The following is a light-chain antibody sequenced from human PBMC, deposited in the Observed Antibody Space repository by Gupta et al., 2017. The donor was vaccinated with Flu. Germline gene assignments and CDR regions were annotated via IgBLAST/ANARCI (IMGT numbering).Light chain of an antibody. V-gene: IGKV3-11*01. CDR2: DAS. Sequence: GERATLSFRASQSVSSYLAWYQQKPGQAPRLLIYDASNSATGIPARFSGSGSWTDFTLTISSLEPEDFAVYYCQQRNTWPLTFGQGTKLEIK. CDR1: QSVSSY. CDR3: QQRNTWPLT. J-gene: IGKJ2*01.